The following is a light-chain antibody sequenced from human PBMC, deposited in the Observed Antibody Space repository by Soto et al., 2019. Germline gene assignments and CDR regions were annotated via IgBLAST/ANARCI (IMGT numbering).Light chain of an antibody. V-gene: IGLV2-14*03. CDR2: YVD. CDR3: CSYADGSIYF. J-gene: IGLJ1*01. CDR1: SRDFGAYDY. Sequence: QSALTQPASVSGSPGQSITISCTGTSRDFGAYDYVSWYLQYPDKAPQLLIYYVDHRPSGVSSRFSGSKSGNTASLTISGLQAEDEGDYYCCSYADGSIYFFGTGTKATVL.